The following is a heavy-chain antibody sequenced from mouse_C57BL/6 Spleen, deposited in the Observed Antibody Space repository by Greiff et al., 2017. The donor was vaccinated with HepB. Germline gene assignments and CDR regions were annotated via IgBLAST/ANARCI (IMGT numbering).Heavy chain of an antibody. J-gene: IGHJ4*01. CDR2: IYPGDGDT. CDR1: GYAFSSYW. V-gene: IGHV1-80*01. CDR3: ARLDDYVAMDY. Sequence: VQLQQSGAELVKPGASVKISCKASGYAFSSYWMNWVKQRPGKGLEWIGQIYPGDGDTNYNGKFKGKATLTADKSSSTAYMQLSSLTSEDSAVYFCARLDDYVAMDYWGQRTSVTVSS.